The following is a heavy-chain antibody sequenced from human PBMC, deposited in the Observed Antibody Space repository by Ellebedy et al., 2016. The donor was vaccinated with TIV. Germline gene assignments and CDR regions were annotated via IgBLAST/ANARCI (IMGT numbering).Heavy chain of an antibody. CDR1: GFTFSYYS. J-gene: IGHJ4*02. CDR3: ARGSSSRGYFDS. D-gene: IGHD6-13*01. CDR2: ISHDGSNK. Sequence: GESLKISXAASGFTFSYYSLHWVRQAPGKGLEWVALISHDGSNKYHAESVKGRFTISRDDSKNTLYLQMNTLRTEDTAVYFCARGSSSRGYFDSWGQGTLVTVSS. V-gene: IGHV3-30-3*01.